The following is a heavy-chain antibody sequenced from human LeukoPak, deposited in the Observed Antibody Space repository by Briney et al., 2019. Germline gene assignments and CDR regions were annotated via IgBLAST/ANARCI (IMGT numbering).Heavy chain of an antibody. D-gene: IGHD3-10*01. CDR1: GFTFNDYW. CDR2: IKEDGSEK. J-gene: IGHJ3*02. Sequence: PGGSLRLSCTASGFTFNDYWMSWVRQAPGKGLEWVANIKEDGSEKYYVGSVKGRFTISRDNAKNSVYLQMNSLRAEDTAVYYCARGARLLWSFDIWGQGTMVTVSS. V-gene: IGHV3-7*01. CDR3: ARGARLLWSFDI.